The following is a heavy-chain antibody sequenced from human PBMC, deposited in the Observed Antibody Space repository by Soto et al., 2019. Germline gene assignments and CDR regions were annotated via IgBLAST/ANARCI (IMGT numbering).Heavy chain of an antibody. CDR3: ASGASRWYPYFFDS. CDR1: EGAFNSYA. J-gene: IGHJ4*02. D-gene: IGHD6-13*01. V-gene: IGHV1-69*01. Sequence: QAQVVQSGAEVRKPGSSVKLSCKASEGAFNSYAIAWVRQAPGQGLEWMGGIIPYYNTLNYAQKFQDRVTVAADDSTNTVYMELSSLRSDDTAVYFCASGASRWYPYFFDSWAQGTLVTVSS. CDR2: IIPYYNTL.